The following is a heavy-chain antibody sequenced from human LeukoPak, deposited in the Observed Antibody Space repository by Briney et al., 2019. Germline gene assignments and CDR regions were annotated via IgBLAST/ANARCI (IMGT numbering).Heavy chain of an antibody. J-gene: IGHJ4*02. CDR2: IVPIFGTA. D-gene: IGHD1-26*01. Sequence: SVKVSCKASGGTFSSYAISWVRQAPGQGLEWMGRIVPIFGTANYAQKFQGRVTITTDESTSTAYMELSSLRSEDTAVYYCAREIIVGATTFDYWGQGTLVTVSS. V-gene: IGHV1-69*05. CDR3: AREIIVGATTFDY. CDR1: GGTFSSYA.